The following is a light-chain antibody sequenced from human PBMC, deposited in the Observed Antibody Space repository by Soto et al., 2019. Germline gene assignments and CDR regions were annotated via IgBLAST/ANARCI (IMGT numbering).Light chain of an antibody. Sequence: EIVMTQSPATPSVSPGERATLSCRASQSVRINVAWYQQKLGQAPRLLIYGASTRASGIPVRFSGSGSGTEFTLTISSLQSEDFAVYYCQQYSNWPSRTFGQGTKVEIK. CDR2: GAS. V-gene: IGKV3-15*01. CDR3: QQYSNWPSRT. CDR1: QSVRIN. J-gene: IGKJ1*01.